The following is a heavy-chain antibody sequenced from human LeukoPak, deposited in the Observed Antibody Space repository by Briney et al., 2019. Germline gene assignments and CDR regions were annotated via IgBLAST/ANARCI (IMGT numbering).Heavy chain of an antibody. CDR2: IRYDGRII. CDR3: AQAPYHSSAYELEFDY. D-gene: IGHD3-22*01. Sequence: PGGSLRLSCAASGFTFSNYGIHWVRQAPGKGLEWVTFIRYDGRIIYYLDSVKGRFTISRDNSQNMLCLEMNSLRAEDTAVYYCAQAPYHSSAYELEFDYWGQGTRVTVSS. J-gene: IGHJ4*02. V-gene: IGHV3-30*02. CDR1: GFTFSNYG.